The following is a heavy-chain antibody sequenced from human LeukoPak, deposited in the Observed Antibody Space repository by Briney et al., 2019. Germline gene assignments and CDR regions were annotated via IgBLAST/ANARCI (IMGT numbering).Heavy chain of an antibody. CDR3: ARELPNYDFWSGYLQNWFDP. CDR2: INAGNGNT. Sequence: RASAKVSCKASGYTFTSYAMHWVRQAPGQRLEWMGWINAGNGNTKYSQKFQGRVTITRDTSASTAYMELSSLRSEDTAVYYCARELPNYDFWSGYLQNWFDPWGQGTLVTVSS. V-gene: IGHV1-3*01. D-gene: IGHD3-3*01. CDR1: GYTFTSYA. J-gene: IGHJ5*02.